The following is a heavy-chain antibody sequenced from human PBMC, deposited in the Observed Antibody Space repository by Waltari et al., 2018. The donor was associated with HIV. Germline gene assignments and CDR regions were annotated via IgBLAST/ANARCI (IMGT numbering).Heavy chain of an antibody. CDR3: ARGRVQVRGAMYYFDY. J-gene: IGHJ4*02. CDR1: GSPFHSSD. CDR2: TNPNSGNT. D-gene: IGHD3-10*01. V-gene: IGHV1-8*01. Sequence: QVQLVQSGAEVKKPGASVKVSCQASGSPFHSSDLHWVRQATGQGLEWMGWTNPNSGNTGYPQKFQGRVTMTRNTSISTAYRELSSLRSEDTAVYYCARGRVQVRGAMYYFDYWGQGTLVTVSS.